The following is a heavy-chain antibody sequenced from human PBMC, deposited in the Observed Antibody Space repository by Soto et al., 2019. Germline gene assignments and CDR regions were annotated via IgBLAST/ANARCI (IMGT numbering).Heavy chain of an antibody. D-gene: IGHD3-3*02. CDR2: ISSSTNTI. CDR3: ARQLGSPSAGDFDY. J-gene: IGHJ4*02. CDR1: KFTFSRYS. V-gene: IGHV3-48*02. Sequence: EVQLVESGGGLVQPGGSLRLSCAASKFTFSRYSMNWFRQAPGKGLEWVSYISSSTNTIYYADSVKGRFTISRDNAKSSLYLQMKSLRDEDTAVYYCARQLGSPSAGDFDYWGQGTLVTVSS.